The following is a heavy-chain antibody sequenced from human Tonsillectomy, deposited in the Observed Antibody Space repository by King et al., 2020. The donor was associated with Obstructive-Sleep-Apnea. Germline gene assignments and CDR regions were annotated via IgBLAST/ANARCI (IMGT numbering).Heavy chain of an antibody. CDR3: ARLPGGNYGMDV. J-gene: IGHJ6*02. CDR2: INYRGSI. D-gene: IGHD3-16*01. CDR1: GGSISGGGYY. Sequence: QLQESGPGLVKPSQTLSLTCTVSGGSISGGGYYWSWIRQHPGKGLEWIGYINYRGSIDYNPYLKSRVTISVVSAKNQFSLNLSSVSAADTAVYYCARLPGGNYGMDVWGQGTTVTVSS. V-gene: IGHV4-31*03.